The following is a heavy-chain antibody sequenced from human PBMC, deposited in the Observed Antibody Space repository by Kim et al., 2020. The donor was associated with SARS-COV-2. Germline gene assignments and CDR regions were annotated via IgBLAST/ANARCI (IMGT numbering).Heavy chain of an antibody. Sequence: SETLSLTCTVSGGSISSSSYYWGWIRQPPGKGLEWIGSIYYSGSTYYNPSLKSRVTISVDTSKNQFSLKLSSVTAADTAVYYCAREDTKGSFDYWGQGTL. V-gene: IGHV4-39*02. CDR3: AREDTKGSFDY. CDR1: GGSISSSSYY. CDR2: IYYSGST. J-gene: IGHJ4*02. D-gene: IGHD5-18*01.